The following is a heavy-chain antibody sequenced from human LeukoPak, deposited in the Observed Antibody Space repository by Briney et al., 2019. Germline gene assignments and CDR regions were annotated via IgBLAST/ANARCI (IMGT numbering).Heavy chain of an antibody. CDR2: ISGSGGST. CDR3: VKGTYDFWSGYPLDY. D-gene: IGHD3-3*01. CDR1: GFTFSSYA. Sequence: GGSLRLSCAASGFTFSSYAMSWVRQAPGNGLEWVSAISGSGGSTYYADSVKGRFTISRDNSKNTLYLQMSSVKVEDTAVYYCVKGTYDFWSGYPLDYWGQGTLVTVSS. V-gene: IGHV3-23*01. J-gene: IGHJ4*02.